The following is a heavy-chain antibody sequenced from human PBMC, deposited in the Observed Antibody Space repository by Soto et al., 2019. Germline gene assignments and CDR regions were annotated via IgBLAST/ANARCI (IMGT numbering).Heavy chain of an antibody. Sequence: SQTLSLTCAISGDSVSSNSAAWNWIRQSPSRGLEWLGRTYYRSKWYNDYAVSVKSRITINPDTSKNQFSLQPNSVTPEDTAVYYCARAAVPAAMGYYYYYMDVWGKGTTVTVSS. D-gene: IGHD2-2*01. CDR2: TYYRSKWYN. CDR1: GDSVSSNSAA. J-gene: IGHJ6*03. V-gene: IGHV6-1*01. CDR3: ARAAVPAAMGYYYYYMDV.